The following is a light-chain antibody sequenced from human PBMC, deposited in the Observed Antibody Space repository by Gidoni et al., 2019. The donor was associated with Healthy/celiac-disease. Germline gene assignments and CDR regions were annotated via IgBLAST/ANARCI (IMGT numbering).Light chain of an antibody. Sequence: EILLTQSPGTLSLSPGESATLSCRASQSVSSSYLAWYQPKPGQAPRLLIYGASSRATGIPDRFGDSGSGTDFTLTISELGPEDFAGYYCQRYGSSWTFGQGTKVEIK. J-gene: IGKJ1*01. CDR2: GAS. CDR1: QSVSSSY. CDR3: QRYGSSWT. V-gene: IGKV3-20*01.